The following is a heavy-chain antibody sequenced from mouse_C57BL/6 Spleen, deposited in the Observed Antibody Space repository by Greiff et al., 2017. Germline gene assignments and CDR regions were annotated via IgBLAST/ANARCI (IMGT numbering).Heavy chain of an antibody. Sequence: QLKQSGPELVKPGASVKISCKASGYAFSSSWMNWVKQRPGKGLEWIGRIYPGDGDTNYNGKFKGKATLTADKSSSTAYMQLSSLTSEDSAVYFCAREEYGYLDYWGQGTTLTVSS. V-gene: IGHV1-82*01. J-gene: IGHJ2*01. D-gene: IGHD1-1*02. CDR3: AREEYGYLDY. CDR1: GYAFSSSW. CDR2: IYPGDGDT.